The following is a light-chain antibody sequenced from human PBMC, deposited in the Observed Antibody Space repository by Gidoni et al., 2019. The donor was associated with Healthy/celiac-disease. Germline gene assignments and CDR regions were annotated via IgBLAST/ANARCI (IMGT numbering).Light chain of an antibody. J-gene: IGKJ3*01. V-gene: IGKV1-39*01. CDR3: QQSYSTPFT. CDR1: QSISSY. CDR2: AAS. Sequence: DIQMTQSPSSLSASVGDRVTITSRASQSISSYLNWYQQKPGKAPKLLIYAASSLQSGVPSRFSGSGSGTDFTLTISSLQPEDFATYYCQQSYSTPFTFGPETKVDIK.